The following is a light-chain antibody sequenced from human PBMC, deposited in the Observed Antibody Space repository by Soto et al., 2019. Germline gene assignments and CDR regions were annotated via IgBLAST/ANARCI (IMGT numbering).Light chain of an antibody. V-gene: IGKV1-39*01. CDR2: AAS. Sequence: DIQMTQSPSTLSGSVGDRVTITCRASQTISSWLAWYQQKPGKAPNLLIYAASTLQSGGPSRFSGSGSGTHFTLTISSLQPEDFATYYCQQSYSTPWTFGQGTKVDIK. CDR1: QTISSW. J-gene: IGKJ1*01. CDR3: QQSYSTPWT.